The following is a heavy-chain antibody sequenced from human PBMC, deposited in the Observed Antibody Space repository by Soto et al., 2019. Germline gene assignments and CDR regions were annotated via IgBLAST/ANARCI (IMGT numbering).Heavy chain of an antibody. D-gene: IGHD3-10*01. CDR3: ARGRSGSGSYYAQQVY. CDR2: ITGPGAHT. J-gene: IGHJ4*02. V-gene: IGHV3-23*01. Sequence: EVHLLESGGGLVQPGGSLRLSCAASGFTFTSYAMTWVRQAPGKGLEWVSAITGPGAHTYYADSVKGRFTISRDYSKNTLYLLIDSLRADDMAIYYCARGRSGSGSYYAQQVYWGQGTLVTVSS. CDR1: GFTFTSYA.